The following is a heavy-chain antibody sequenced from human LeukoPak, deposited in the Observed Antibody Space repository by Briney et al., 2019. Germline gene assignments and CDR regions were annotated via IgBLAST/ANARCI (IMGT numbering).Heavy chain of an antibody. J-gene: IGHJ4*02. CDR1: GYAFTSYA. CDR2: INTHTGNP. V-gene: IGHV7-4-1*02. D-gene: IGHD6-19*01. Sequence: ASVKVSCKASGYAFTSYAMNWVRQAPGQGLEWMGWINTHTGNPTYAQGFTGRFVFSLDTSVSTAYLQISSLKAEDTAVYYCATAVAGYFFDYWGQGTLVTVSS. CDR3: ATAVAGYFFDY.